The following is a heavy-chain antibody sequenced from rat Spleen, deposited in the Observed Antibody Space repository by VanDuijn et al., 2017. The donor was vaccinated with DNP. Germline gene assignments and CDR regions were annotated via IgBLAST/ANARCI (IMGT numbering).Heavy chain of an antibody. V-gene: IGHV5-29*01. CDR1: GFNFNDYW. CDR3: AMHRTIMPYYYAMDA. Sequence: EVKLVESGGGLVQPGRSLKLSCAASGFNFNDYWMGWVRQAPGKGLEWVATISYDGSSTYYRDSVKGRFTISRDNAKSTLYLQMDSLRSEDTATYYCAMHRTIMPYYYAMDAWGQGASVTVSS. J-gene: IGHJ4*01. CDR2: ISYDGSST. D-gene: IGHD1-12*01.